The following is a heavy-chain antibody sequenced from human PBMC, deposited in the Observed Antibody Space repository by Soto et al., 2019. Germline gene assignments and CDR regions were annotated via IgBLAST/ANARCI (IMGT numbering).Heavy chain of an antibody. CDR1: GFTLSTYA. D-gene: IGHD6-13*01. CDR2: ISGSGGST. J-gene: IGHJ4*02. V-gene: IGHV3-23*01. Sequence: EVQLLESGGGLVQPGGSLRVSCAASGFTLSTYAMNWVRQAPGKGLEWVSAISGSGGSTYYADSVKGRFTISRDNSKNTLYLQMNSLRAEDTAVYYCAKGATSSWYGGHFDCWGQGTLVTVSS. CDR3: AKGATSSWYGGHFDC.